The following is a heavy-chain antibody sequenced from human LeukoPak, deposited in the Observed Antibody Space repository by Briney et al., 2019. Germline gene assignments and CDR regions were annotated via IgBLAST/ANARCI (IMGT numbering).Heavy chain of an antibody. J-gene: IGHJ4*01. V-gene: IGHV4-34*01. CDR3: ARHAPVEPPARAFDD. Sequence: SETLSLTCAVYSASFSGYYWSWIRQPPGKGLEWIGEINHRGSTNYNPSLESRVTISVDTSKNQFSLRLNSVTAADTAVYYCARHAPVEPPARAFDDWGHGNLVAVSS. CDR1: SASFSGYY. D-gene: IGHD2-2*01. CDR2: INHRGST.